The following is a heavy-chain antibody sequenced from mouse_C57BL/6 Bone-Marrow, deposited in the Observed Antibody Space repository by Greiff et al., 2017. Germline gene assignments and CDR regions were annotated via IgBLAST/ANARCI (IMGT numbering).Heavy chain of an antibody. CDR3: TGRGQLRLYDYAMDY. Sequence: EVMLVESGECLVKPGGSLKLSCAASGFTFSSYAMSWVRQTPEKRLEWVAYISSGSDYIYYADTVKGRFTISRDNARNTLYLQMSSLKSEDTAMYYCTGRGQLRLYDYAMDYWCQGTSVTVSS. D-gene: IGHD3-2*02. J-gene: IGHJ4*01. V-gene: IGHV5-9-1*02. CDR2: ISSGSDYI. CDR1: GFTFSSYA.